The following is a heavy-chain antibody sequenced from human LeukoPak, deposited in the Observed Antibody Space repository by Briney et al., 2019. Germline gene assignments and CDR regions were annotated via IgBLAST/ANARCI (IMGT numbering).Heavy chain of an antibody. Sequence: GASLRLSCAASGFTLSSYAMSWVRQAPGKGLEWVSAISGSGGSTYYADSVKGRFTISRDNSKNTLYLQMNSLRAEDTAVYYCAKDLDCSSTSCDRDYWGQGTLVTVSS. CDR1: GFTLSSYA. CDR3: AKDLDCSSTSCDRDY. J-gene: IGHJ4*02. D-gene: IGHD2-2*02. V-gene: IGHV3-23*01. CDR2: ISGSGGST.